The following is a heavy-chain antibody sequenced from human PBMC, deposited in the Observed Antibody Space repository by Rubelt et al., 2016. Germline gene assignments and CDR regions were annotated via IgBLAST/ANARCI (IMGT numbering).Heavy chain of an antibody. CDR2: ISSSSSYI. CDR1: GFTFSSYS. J-gene: IGHJ4*02. CDR3: VGSLQDYYDSSGYFSLFDY. D-gene: IGHD3-22*01. Sequence: EVQLVESGGGLVKPGGSLRLSCAASGFTFSSYSMNWVRQAPGKGLEWVSSISSSSSYIYYADSVKGRFTISRDNAKNSLYLQMNSLRAEDTAVYYCVGSLQDYYDSSGYFSLFDYWGQGTLVTVSS. V-gene: IGHV3-21*01.